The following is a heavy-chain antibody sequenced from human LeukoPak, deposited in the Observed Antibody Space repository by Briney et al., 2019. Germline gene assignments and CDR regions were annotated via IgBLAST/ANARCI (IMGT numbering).Heavy chain of an antibody. CDR2: ISSSSSYI. D-gene: IGHD2-15*01. CDR3: ARDPLGSRGYFDY. Sequence: GGSLRLSCAASGFTFSSYSTNWVRQAPGKGLEWVSSISSSSSYIYYADSVKGRFTISRDNAKNSLYLQMNSLRAEDTAVYYCARDPLGSRGYFDYWGQGTLVTVSS. J-gene: IGHJ4*02. V-gene: IGHV3-21*01. CDR1: GFTFSSYS.